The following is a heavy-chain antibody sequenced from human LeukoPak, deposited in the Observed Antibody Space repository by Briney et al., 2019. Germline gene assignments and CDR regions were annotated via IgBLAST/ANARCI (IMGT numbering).Heavy chain of an antibody. CDR2: ISAYNGNT. J-gene: IGHJ6*02. Sequence: ASVTVSCKASGYTFTDYYIHWVRQAPGQGLEWMGWISAYNGNTNYAQKLQGRVTMTTDTSTSTAYMELRSLRSDDTAVYYCARERIAAAGPSSWQGSNYYYYGMDVWGQGTTVTVSS. CDR3: ARERIAAAGPSSWQGSNYYYYGMDV. D-gene: IGHD6-13*01. CDR1: GYTFTDYY. V-gene: IGHV1-18*04.